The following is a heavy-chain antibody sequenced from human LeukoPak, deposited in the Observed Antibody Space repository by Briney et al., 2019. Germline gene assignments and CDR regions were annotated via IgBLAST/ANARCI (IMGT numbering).Heavy chain of an antibody. D-gene: IGHD6-19*01. CDR3: AKDSRMAVAGRVDY. V-gene: IGHV3-23*01. Sequence: PGGSLRLSCAASGFTFSSYAMSWVRQAPGKGLEWVSAISGSGGSTYYADSVKGRFTISRDNSKNTLYLQMNSLRAEDTAVYYCAKDSRMAVAGRVDYGAQGPLVPVSS. CDR1: GFTFSSYA. J-gene: IGHJ4*02. CDR2: ISGSGGST.